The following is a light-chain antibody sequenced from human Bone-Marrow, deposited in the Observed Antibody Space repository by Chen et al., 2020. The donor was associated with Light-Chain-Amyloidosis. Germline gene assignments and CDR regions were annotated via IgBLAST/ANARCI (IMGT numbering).Light chain of an antibody. CDR1: SGSIAPNY. Sequence: NFMLTQPHSVSESPGKTVIISCTRSSGSIAPNYVQWYQQRPGRSPPTVVHGDDQKTSGVPDPVSGSLHRSFNSAPLTISGLKTEDEADYYCQSYQGSSQGVFGGGTKLTVL. CDR3: QSYQGSSQGV. V-gene: IGLV6-57*01. J-gene: IGLJ3*02. CDR2: GDD.